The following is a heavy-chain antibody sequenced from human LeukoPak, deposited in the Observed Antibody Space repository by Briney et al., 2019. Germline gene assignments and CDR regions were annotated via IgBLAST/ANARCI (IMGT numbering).Heavy chain of an antibody. CDR2: INHSGSA. J-gene: IGHJ5*02. Sequence: SETLSLTCAVYGGSFSGYYWSWIRQPPGKGLEWVGEINHSGSANYNPSLKSPVTISVDTSTNQFSLKLSSVTAADTAVYYCARGNPMTTVTTSWFDPWGQGTLVTVSS. V-gene: IGHV4-34*01. CDR3: ARGNPMTTVTTSWFDP. CDR1: GGSFSGYY. D-gene: IGHD4-11*01.